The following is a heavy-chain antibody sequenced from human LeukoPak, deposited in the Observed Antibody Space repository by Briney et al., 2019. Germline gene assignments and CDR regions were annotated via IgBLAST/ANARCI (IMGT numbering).Heavy chain of an antibody. CDR3: ARAASDGYNSFLFDY. CDR2: ISAYNGNT. J-gene: IGHJ4*02. D-gene: IGHD5-12*01. Sequence: ASVKVSCKASGYTFTSYGISWVRQAPGQGLEWMGWISAYNGNTNYAQKLQGRVTMTTDTSTSTAYMELRSLRSDDTAVYYCARAASDGYNSFLFDYWGQGTLVTVSS. CDR1: GYTFTSYG. V-gene: IGHV1-18*01.